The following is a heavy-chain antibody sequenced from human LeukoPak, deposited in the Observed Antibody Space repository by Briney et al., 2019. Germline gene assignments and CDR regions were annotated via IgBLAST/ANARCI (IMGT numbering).Heavy chain of an antibody. V-gene: IGHV3-21*04. J-gene: IGHJ6*02. CDR3: AKVLSSPYRSYYYGMDV. Sequence: SGGSLRLSCAASGFTFSSYSMNWVRQAPGKGLEWVSSISSSSSYIYYADSVKGRFTISRDNSKNTLYLQMNSLRAEDTAVYYCAKVLSSPYRSYYYGMDVWGQGTTVTVSS. D-gene: IGHD4-11*01. CDR1: GFTFSSYS. CDR2: ISSSSSYI.